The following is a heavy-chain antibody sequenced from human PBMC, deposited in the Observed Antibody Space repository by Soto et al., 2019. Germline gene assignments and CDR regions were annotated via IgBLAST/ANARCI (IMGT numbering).Heavy chain of an antibody. CDR1: GGSVSSGAYY. CDR3: SRGGHYYDSMI. V-gene: IGHV4-61*08. J-gene: IGHJ4*02. Sequence: SETLSLTCTVSGGSVSSGAYYWSWIRQPPGKGLEWIGYISFTGDTTYNPSLKSRVTIAVDKSKNQFSLKVRSATAADTALYYCSRGGHYYDSMIGAQGTLVTVSS. CDR2: ISFTGDT. D-gene: IGHD3-22*01.